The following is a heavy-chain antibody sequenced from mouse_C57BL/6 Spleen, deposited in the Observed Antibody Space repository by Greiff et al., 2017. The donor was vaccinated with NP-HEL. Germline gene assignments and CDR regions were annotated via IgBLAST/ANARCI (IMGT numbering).Heavy chain of an antibody. CDR2: IHPNSGST. V-gene: IGHV1-64*01. J-gene: IGHJ4*01. CDR3: ARRWAVVADYYAMDC. D-gene: IGHD1-1*01. Sequence: QVQLQQPGAELVKPGASVKLSCKASGYTFTSYWMHWVKQRPGQGLEWIGMIHPNSGSTNYNEKFKSKATLTVDKSSSTAYMQLSSLTSEDSAVDYWARRWAVVADYYAMDCWGQGTSVTVSS. CDR1: GYTFTSYW.